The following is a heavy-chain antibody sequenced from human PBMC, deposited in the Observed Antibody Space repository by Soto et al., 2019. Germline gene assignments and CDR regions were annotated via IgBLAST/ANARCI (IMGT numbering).Heavy chain of an antibody. CDR2: IYWDDDK. CDR3: AHRILGRPSDY. Sequence: QITLKESGPTLVKPTQTLTLTCTFSGFSRSTSGVGVGWIRQPPGKAPEWLAIIYWDDDKRYSPFLKSGLTITKDTSKNQVVLTMTNVDPVDTATYYCAHRILGRPSDYWGQGTLVTVCS. J-gene: IGHJ4*02. D-gene: IGHD2-15*01. CDR1: GFSRSTSGVG. V-gene: IGHV2-5*02.